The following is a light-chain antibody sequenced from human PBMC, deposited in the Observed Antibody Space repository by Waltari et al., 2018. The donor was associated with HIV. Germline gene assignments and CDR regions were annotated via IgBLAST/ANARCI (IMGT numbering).Light chain of an antibody. V-gene: IGLV1-47*01. CDR3: AAWDDRLSGRV. CDR1: SSNIEFNY. J-gene: IGLJ1*01. Sequence: QSVLTQPPSASGPPGQRVTTPCSGSSSNIEFNYVYWYQQVPGTAPKLLIYKNDQWPSGVPDRFSASKSGTSASLVISGLRSEDEADYYCAAWDDRLSGRVFGTGTRVTVL. CDR2: KND.